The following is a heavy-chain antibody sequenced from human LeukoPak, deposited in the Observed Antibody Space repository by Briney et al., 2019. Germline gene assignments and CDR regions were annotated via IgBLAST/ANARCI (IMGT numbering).Heavy chain of an antibody. CDR3: AREPAVAGTGY. CDR2: IYYSGST. D-gene: IGHD6-19*01. CDR1: GGSISSYY. V-gene: IGHV4-59*01. J-gene: IGHJ4*02. Sequence: SETLSLTCTVSGGSISSYYWSWIRQPPGKGLEWIGYIYYSGSTNYNPSLKSRVTISVDTSKNQFSLKLSSVTAADTAVYYCAREPAVAGTGYWGQGTLVTVSS.